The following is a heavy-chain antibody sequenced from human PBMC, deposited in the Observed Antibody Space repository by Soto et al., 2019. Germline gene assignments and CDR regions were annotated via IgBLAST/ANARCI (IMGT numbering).Heavy chain of an antibody. D-gene: IGHD2-15*01. CDR1: GGSISSYY. V-gene: IGHV4-59*08. Sequence: QVQLQESGPGLVKPSETLSLTCTVSGGSISSYYWSWIRQPPGKGLEWIGYIYYSGSTNYNPSLTSRVTISVAPSKTQFSLKLSSVTAADTAVYYCARRYGGNLDYWGQGTLVTVSS. CDR2: IYYSGST. CDR3: ARRYGGNLDY. J-gene: IGHJ4*02.